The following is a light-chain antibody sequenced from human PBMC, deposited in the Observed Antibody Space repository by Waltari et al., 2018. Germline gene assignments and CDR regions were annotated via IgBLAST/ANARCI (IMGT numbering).Light chain of an antibody. CDR1: QSLLHSDGYNY. CDR3: MQALQTWT. CDR2: LGS. V-gene: IGKV2-28*01. Sequence: DIVLTQSPLSLPVTPVEPAPISCRSSQSLLHSDGYNYLDWYLQKPGQAPQLLIYLGSNRASGVPDRFSGSGSGTDFTLKISRVEAEDVGVYYCMQALQTWTFGQGTKVEIK. J-gene: IGKJ1*01.